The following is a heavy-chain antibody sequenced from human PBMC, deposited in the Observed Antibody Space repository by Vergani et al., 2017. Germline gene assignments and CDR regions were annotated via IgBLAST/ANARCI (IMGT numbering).Heavy chain of an antibody. CDR1: GYTFSNYY. J-gene: IGHJ4*02. CDR3: ARGDYGILTGYRY. CDR2: INPSGGHT. V-gene: IGHV1-46*03. D-gene: IGHD3-9*01. Sequence: QVQVVQSGAEVKKSGASVKFSCKTPGYTFSNYYMHWVRQAPGQGLEWMGIINPSGGHTNYAQKFQGRATMTRDTSTSTVYMELSSLRSEDTAIYYCARGDYGILTGYRYWGQGTLVTVSA.